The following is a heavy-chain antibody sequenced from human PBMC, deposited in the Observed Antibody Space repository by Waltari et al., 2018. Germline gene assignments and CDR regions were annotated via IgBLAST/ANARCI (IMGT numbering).Heavy chain of an antibody. J-gene: IGHJ4*02. Sequence: EVQMVESGGGFVQPGWSRTLSGAATGFTCSGSACHWVPPGSGKGLEWVGRIRSRANSYATAYAASVKGRFTISRDDSKNTAYLQMNSLKTEDTAVYYCTSPPYSSSSEDYWGQGTLVTVSS. CDR1: GFTCSGSA. CDR3: TSPPYSSSSEDY. D-gene: IGHD6-6*01. V-gene: IGHV3-73*01. CDR2: IRSRANSYAT.